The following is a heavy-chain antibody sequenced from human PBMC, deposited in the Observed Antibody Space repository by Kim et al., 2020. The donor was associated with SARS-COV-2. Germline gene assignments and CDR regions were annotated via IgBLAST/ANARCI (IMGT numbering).Heavy chain of an antibody. D-gene: IGHD6-13*01. V-gene: IGHV1-69*01. J-gene: IGHJ4*02. CDR3: ARTPGIAAAGSDY. Sequence: NYPRRFQGRGTITADESTGTAYMELSSLRSEDTAVYYCARTPGIAAAGSDYWGQGTLVTVSS.